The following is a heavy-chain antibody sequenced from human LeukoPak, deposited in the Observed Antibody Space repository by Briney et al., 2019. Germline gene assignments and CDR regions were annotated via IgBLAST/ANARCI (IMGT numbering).Heavy chain of an antibody. CDR2: IYYSGST. J-gene: IGHJ4*02. CDR3: ARVDIVVVPAAITKYYFDY. Sequence: SETLSLTCTVSGGSISSGGYYWSWIRQHPGKGLEWIGYIYYSGSTNYNPSLKSRVTISVDTSKNQFSLKLSSVTAADTAVYYCARVDIVVVPAAITKYYFDYWGQGTLVTVSS. V-gene: IGHV4-61*08. CDR1: GGSISSGGYY. D-gene: IGHD2-2*02.